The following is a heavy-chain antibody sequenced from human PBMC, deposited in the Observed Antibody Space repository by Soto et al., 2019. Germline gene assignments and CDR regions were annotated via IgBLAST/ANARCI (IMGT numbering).Heavy chain of an antibody. D-gene: IGHD6-13*01. Sequence: SETRSLTCGVYGGSFSCYCWTGSGQPPGKGLEWIGEINDSGGTDYNPSLKSRVTISLDTSKNQLSLKLSSVTAADTAVYYCARGRKGFSSSCYVDWGQGTLVTVSS. CDR3: ARGRKGFSSSCYVD. CDR2: INDSGGT. CDR1: GGSFSCYC. V-gene: IGHV4-34*01. J-gene: IGHJ4*02.